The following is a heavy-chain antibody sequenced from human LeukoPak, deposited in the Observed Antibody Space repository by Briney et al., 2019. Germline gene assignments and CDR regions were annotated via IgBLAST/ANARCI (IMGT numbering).Heavy chain of an antibody. CDR1: GFTFDDYA. CDR2: ISWNSGSI. Sequence: PGRSLRLSCAASGFTFDDYAMHWVRQAPGKGLEWVSGISWNSGSIGYADSVKGRFTISRDNAKNSLYLQMNSLRAEDMALYYCAKDIRRLGDRGAFDIWGQGTMVTASS. V-gene: IGHV3-9*03. D-gene: IGHD4-23*01. CDR3: AKDIRRLGDRGAFDI. J-gene: IGHJ3*02.